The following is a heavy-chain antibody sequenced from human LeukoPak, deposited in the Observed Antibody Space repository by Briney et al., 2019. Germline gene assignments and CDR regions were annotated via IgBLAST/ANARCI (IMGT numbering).Heavy chain of an antibody. J-gene: IGHJ2*01. CDR3: AREVPYGYYYDSSWYFDL. CDR2: IYSGGST. V-gene: IGHV3-66*01. CDR1: GFTVSSNY. Sequence: GGSLRLSCAASGFTVSSNYMSWVRQAPGKGLEWVSIIYSGGSTYYADSVKGRFTISRDNSKNTLYLQVNSLRAEDTAVYYCAREVPYGYYYDSSWYFDLWGRGTLVTVSS. D-gene: IGHD3-22*01.